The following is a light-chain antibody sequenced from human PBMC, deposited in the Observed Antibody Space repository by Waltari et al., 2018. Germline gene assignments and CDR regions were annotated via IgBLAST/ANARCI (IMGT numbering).Light chain of an antibody. CDR3: MQTLQTPFT. V-gene: IGKV2-28*01. CDR2: LGS. CDR1: QSLLDSDGYTH. J-gene: IGKJ3*01. Sequence: DIVMTQTPLSLPVTPGEPASISCRSSQSLLDSDGYTHLHWYLQKPGQSPQLLIYLGSNRASGVPDRFSGSGSGTDFTLKISRVEAEDVGVYYCMQTLQTPFTFGPGTKLDIK.